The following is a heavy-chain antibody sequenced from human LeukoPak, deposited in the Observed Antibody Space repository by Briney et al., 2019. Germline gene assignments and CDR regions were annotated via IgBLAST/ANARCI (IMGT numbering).Heavy chain of an antibody. Sequence: SVKVSCKASGGTFSSYAISWVRQAPGQGLEWMGGIIPIFGTANYAQKFQGRVTITTDESTSTAYMELSSLRSEDTAVYYCARVNRHLIYSGSYYAGLGAFDIWGQGTMVTVSS. D-gene: IGHD1-26*01. J-gene: IGHJ3*02. CDR3: ARVNRHLIYSGSYYAGLGAFDI. CDR2: IIPIFGTA. V-gene: IGHV1-69*05. CDR1: GGTFSSYA.